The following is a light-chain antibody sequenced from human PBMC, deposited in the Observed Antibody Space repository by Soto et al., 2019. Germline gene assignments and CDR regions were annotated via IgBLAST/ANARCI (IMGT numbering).Light chain of an antibody. CDR3: QQRRT. J-gene: IGKJ1*01. CDR2: GAS. Sequence: EIVLTQSPGTLSLSPGERATLSCRASQSVSSSYLAWYQQKPGQAPRLLIYGASTRATGIPDRFSGSGSGTEFTLTISSLQSEDFAVYYCQQRRTFGQGTKV. V-gene: IGKV3-20*01. CDR1: QSVSSSY.